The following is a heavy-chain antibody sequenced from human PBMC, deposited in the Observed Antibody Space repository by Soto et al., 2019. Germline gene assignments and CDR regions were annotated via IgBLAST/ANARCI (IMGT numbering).Heavy chain of an antibody. CDR3: AKDRWNYDYFDF. CDR1: GFTFSSCA. CDR2: ISGSGEST. J-gene: IGHJ4*02. Sequence: GGSLRLSCAASGFTFSSCAMNWVRQAPGKGLEWVSTISGSGESTYYADSVKGRFTISRDNSKSTLYLQMNSLRAEDTAVYYCAKDRWNYDYFDFWGQGTLVTVSS. D-gene: IGHD1-7*01. V-gene: IGHV3-23*01.